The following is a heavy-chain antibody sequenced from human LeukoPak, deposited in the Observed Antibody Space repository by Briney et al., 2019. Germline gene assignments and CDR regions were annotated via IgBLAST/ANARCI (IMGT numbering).Heavy chain of an antibody. CDR3: ARAAGATIGY. Sequence: SETLSLTCAVYGGSFSGYYWSWIRQPPGKGLEWIGEINHSGGTNYNPSLKSRVTISVDTSKNQFSLKLSSVTAADTAVYYCARAAGATIGYWGQGTLVTVSS. CDR2: INHSGGT. CDR1: GGSFSGYY. J-gene: IGHJ4*02. D-gene: IGHD1-26*01. V-gene: IGHV4-34*01.